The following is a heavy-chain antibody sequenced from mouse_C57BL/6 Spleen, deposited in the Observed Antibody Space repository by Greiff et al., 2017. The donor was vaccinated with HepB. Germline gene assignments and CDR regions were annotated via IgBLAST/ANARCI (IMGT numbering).Heavy chain of an antibody. Sequence: LVESGPELVKPGASVKISCKASGYAFSSSWMNWVKQRPGKGLEWIGRIYPGDGDTNYNGKFKGKATLTADKSSSTAYMQLSSLTSEDSAVYFCARSEDYYGGDYWGQGTSVTVSS. V-gene: IGHV1-82*01. CDR2: IYPGDGDT. D-gene: IGHD1-1*01. CDR1: GYAFSSSW. J-gene: IGHJ4*01. CDR3: ARSEDYYGGDY.